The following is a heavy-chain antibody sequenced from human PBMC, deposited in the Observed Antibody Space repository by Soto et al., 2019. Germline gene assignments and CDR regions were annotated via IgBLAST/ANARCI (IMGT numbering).Heavy chain of an antibody. CDR2: INSDGSSR. V-gene: IGHV3-74*01. CDR3: AREATYSSGRGMDV. CDR1: GFTFSSHW. J-gene: IGHJ4*02. D-gene: IGHD3-22*01. Sequence: EVQLVESGGGSVQPGGSLRLHCAASGFTFSSHWMYWVRQAPGKGLVWVSRINSDGSSRRYADSVNGRFTVSRDNAKNTLDLQMNSLRAEDTAVYYCAREATYSSGRGMDVWGQGTLVTVSS.